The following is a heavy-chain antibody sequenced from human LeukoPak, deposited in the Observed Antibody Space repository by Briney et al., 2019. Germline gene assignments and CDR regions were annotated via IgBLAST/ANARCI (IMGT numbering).Heavy chain of an antibody. CDR2: IDPNTGGT. CDR3: ARGLYGHASSGYFSR. Sequence: ASVKVSCKASGYIFTGYYMHWVRQAPEQGLAWMGWIDPNTGGTKYAQKFQGWVTMTRDTSISTAYMDLSRLKSDDTAVYYCARGLYGHASSGYFSRWGQGTLVTVSS. D-gene: IGHD3-22*01. J-gene: IGHJ4*02. V-gene: IGHV1-2*04. CDR1: GYIFTGYY.